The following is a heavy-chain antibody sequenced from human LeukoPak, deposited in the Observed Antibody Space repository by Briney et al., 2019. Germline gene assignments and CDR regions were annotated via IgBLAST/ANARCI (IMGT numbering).Heavy chain of an antibody. CDR2: IDVDNGGT. CDR1: GYTFTGYY. J-gene: IGHJ4*02. V-gene: IGHV1-2*02. CDR3: APRGGSASLHFDS. Sequence: ASVKVSCKASGYTFTGYYIHWVRQAPGQGLELLGWIDVDNGGTKYAQNFQGRVTMTRDTSVTTAYMDLIRLKSDDTAVYYCAPRGGSASLHFDSWGQGTLVTVSS. D-gene: IGHD3-16*01.